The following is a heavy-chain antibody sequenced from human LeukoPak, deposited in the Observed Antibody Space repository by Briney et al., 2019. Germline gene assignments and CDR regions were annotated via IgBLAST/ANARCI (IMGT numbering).Heavy chain of an antibody. CDR1: GYTFTDYY. Sequence: ASVKVSCKASGYTFTDYYMHWVRQAPGQGFEWMGWINPNDGDTNYAQTFQGRVTMTRDTSISTANMEVCRLRSDVRAVYYCARANVRYCSSTTCLFYYWCQGTLVTVSS. J-gene: IGHJ4*02. V-gene: IGHV1-2*02. D-gene: IGHD2-2*01. CDR3: ARANVRYCSSTTCLFYY. CDR2: INPNDGDT.